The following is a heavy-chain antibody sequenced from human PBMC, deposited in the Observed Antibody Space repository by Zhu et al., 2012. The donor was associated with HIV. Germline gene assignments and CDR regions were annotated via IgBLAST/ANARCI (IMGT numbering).Heavy chain of an antibody. CDR1: GFTFSAYS. D-gene: IGHD2-21*02. V-gene: IGHV3-23*01. CDR2: ISGSGGRA. J-gene: IGHJ3*01. CDR3: AKALHLVVESALPRXAFDV. Sequence: EVRLLESGGDLVQPGGSLRLSCAASGFTFSAYSMSWVRQAPGKGLEWVSIISGSGGRADYADSVEGRFTISRDNSNNILYLQMNDLRAEDTALYYCAKALHLVVESALPRXAFDVWGQGTVVTVSS.